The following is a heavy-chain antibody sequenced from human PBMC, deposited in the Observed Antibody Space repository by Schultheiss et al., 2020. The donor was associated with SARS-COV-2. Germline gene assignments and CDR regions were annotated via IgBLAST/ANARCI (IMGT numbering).Heavy chain of an antibody. Sequence: SQTLSLTCTVSGGSISSSSYYWSWIRQPAGKGLEWIGYIYYSGSTNYNPSLKSRVTISVDTSKNQFSLKLSSVTAADTAVYYCAAAPGDGLIAMGEDYWGQGTLVTVSS. CDR1: GGSISSSSYY. D-gene: IGHD6-6*01. CDR3: AAAPGDGLIAMGEDY. V-gene: IGHV4-61*10. J-gene: IGHJ4*02. CDR2: IYYSGST.